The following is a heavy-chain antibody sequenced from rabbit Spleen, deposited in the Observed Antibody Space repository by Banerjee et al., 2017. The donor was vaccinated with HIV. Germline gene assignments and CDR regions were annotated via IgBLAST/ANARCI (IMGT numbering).Heavy chain of an antibody. CDR3: ARDAGTSFSTYGMDL. D-gene: IGHD8-1*01. V-gene: IGHV1S45*01. CDR1: GFSLSDRDV. CDR2: TAGGRSAFT. J-gene: IGHJ6*01. Sequence: QEQLEESGGGLVKPEGSLTLTCKASGFSLSDRDVMRWVRQAPGKGLEWIACTAGGRSAFTYYASWAKGRFTCSKASSTTVTLQMTSLTAADTATYFCARDAGTSFSTYGMDLWGQGTLVTVS.